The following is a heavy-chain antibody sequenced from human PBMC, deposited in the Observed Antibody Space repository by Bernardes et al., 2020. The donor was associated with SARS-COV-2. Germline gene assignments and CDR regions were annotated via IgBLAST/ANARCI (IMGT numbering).Heavy chain of an antibody. CDR2: IMSDGSNR. V-gene: IGHV3-74*01. J-gene: IGHJ4*02. Sequence: GGSLRLSCAASGFTFSSYWMHWVRQAPGKGLVWVSRIMSDGSNRNYADSVKGRFTISRDNAKNTLYLQMNSLRAEDTAVYYCARGPPPPYYYGSGSHLGYWGQGTLVTVSS. D-gene: IGHD3-10*01. CDR3: ARGPPPPYYYGSGSHLGY. CDR1: GFTFSSYW.